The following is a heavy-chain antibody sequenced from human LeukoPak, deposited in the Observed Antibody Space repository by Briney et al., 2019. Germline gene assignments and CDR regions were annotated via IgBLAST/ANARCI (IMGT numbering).Heavy chain of an antibody. V-gene: IGHV3-66*01. CDR2: IYSTGVT. D-gene: IGHD1-1*01. CDR3: ARNAGTTVDC. CDR1: GFTVSSNY. Sequence: PGGSLRLSCAASGFTVSSNYLIWVRQAPGKGLEWVSVIYSTGVTHYADSVKGRFTISRDNSKNTVYLQMSSLSAEDTAVYYCARNAGTTVDCWGQGTLVTVSS. J-gene: IGHJ4*02.